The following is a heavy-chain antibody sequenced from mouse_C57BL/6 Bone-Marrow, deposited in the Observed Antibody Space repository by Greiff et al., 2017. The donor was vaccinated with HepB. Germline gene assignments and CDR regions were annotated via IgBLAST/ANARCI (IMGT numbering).Heavy chain of an antibody. CDR1: GFTFSDYG. D-gene: IGHD3-2*02. Sequence: EVHLVESGGGLVKPGGSLKLSCAASGFTFSDYGMHWVRQAPEKGLEWVAYISSGSSTIYYADTVKGRFTISRDNAKNTLFLQMTSLRSEDTAMYYCARPDSSGYVHFDYWGQGTTLTVSS. CDR3: ARPDSSGYVHFDY. V-gene: IGHV5-17*01. CDR2: ISSGSSTI. J-gene: IGHJ2*01.